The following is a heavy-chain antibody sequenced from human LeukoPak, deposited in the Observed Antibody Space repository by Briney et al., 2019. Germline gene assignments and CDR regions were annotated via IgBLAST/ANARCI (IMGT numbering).Heavy chain of an antibody. CDR3: ARGFRLTTPNDASDA. Sequence: GGSLRLSCAVSGFTFKTAGMHGVRQTPGEGLEWVAFIRYDGSEKFYAGSVKGRFTISRDDSENTLYLYMNSLTPEDTAVYSCARGFRLTTPNDASDAWGQGTMVAVSS. J-gene: IGHJ3*01. D-gene: IGHD1-26*01. CDR1: GFTFKTAG. CDR2: IRYDGSEK. V-gene: IGHV3-30*02.